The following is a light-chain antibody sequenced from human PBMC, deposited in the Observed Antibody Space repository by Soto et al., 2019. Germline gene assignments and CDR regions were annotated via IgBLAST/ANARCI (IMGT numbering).Light chain of an antibody. V-gene: IGLV2-11*01. CDR1: SSDVGAYSY. CDR3: CSYAGSSWV. CDR2: DVT. Sequence: QSVLTQPRSVSGSPGQSVTISCTGTSSDVGAYSYVSWYQHHPGRAPKLIIYDVTKRPSGVPDRFSGSKSGNTASLTISGLQAEFEADYYCCSYAGSSWVFGGGTQLTVL. J-gene: IGLJ3*02.